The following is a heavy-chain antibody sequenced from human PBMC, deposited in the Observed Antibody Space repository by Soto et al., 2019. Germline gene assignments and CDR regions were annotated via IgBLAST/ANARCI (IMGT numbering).Heavy chain of an antibody. CDR2: MFYSGSP. V-gene: IGHV4-30-4*01. J-gene: IGHJ2*01. CDR3: VRADDYKGWYFDL. D-gene: IGHD4-4*01. Sequence: QVQLQESGPGLVKPSQTLSLTCTVSGGSISSGDYYWSWIRQPPGKGLEWIAYMFYSGSPYYKPSLKSRVTISVDTSKNQFSLKLSSVTAADTAVYYCVRADDYKGWYFDLWGRGTLVTVSS. CDR1: GGSISSGDYY.